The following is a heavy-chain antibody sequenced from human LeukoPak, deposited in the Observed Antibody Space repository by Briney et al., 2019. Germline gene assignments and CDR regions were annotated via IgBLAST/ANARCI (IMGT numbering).Heavy chain of an antibody. D-gene: IGHD1-26*01. J-gene: IGHJ3*02. CDR1: GYTFTGYH. V-gene: IGHV1-2*02. CDR3: ARGRLIVGAPHLREDI. Sequence: ASVKVSCKASGYTFTGYHMYWVRQAPGQGLEWMGWINPNSGGTNYAQKFQGRVTMTRDTSINTAYMELSSLRSDDTAVYYCARGRLIVGAPHLREDIWGQGTMVTVSS. CDR2: INPNSGGT.